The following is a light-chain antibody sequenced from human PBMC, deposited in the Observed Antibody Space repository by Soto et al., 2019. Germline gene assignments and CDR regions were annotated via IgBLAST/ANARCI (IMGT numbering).Light chain of an antibody. CDR3: SSYTSSSNYV. CDR1: SSDVGGYNY. Sequence: QSVLTQPASVSGSPGQSITISCTGTSSDVGGYNYVSWYQQHPGKAPKLMIYDVSNRPSGVSNRFSGSKSGNTASLTISGLQAEDEAAYYCSSYTSSSNYVFGTVATLTV. CDR2: DVS. V-gene: IGLV2-14*01. J-gene: IGLJ1*01.